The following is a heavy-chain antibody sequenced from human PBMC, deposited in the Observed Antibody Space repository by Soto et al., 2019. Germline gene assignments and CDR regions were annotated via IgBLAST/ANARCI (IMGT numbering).Heavy chain of an antibody. CDR3: AKVVDFWNGLDY. CDR1: GFTFSAYG. Sequence: QVQLVESGGGVVQPGRSLTLSCAASGFTFSAYGMHWVRQAPGKGLAWVAVVSYHGVDKYYGDHVRGRFTISSDNANNTLNLKMNSLRAEDTAVYYCAKVVDFWNGLDYWGQGTLVTVSS. J-gene: IGHJ4*02. V-gene: IGHV3-30*18. CDR2: VSYHGVDK. D-gene: IGHD3-3*01.